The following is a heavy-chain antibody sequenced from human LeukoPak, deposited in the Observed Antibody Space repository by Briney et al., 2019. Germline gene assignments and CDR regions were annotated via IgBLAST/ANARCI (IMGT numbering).Heavy chain of an antibody. D-gene: IGHD3-22*01. J-gene: IGHJ3*02. Sequence: SETLSLTCTVSGGSISSSSYYWGWIRQPPGKGLEWIGSIYYSGSTYYNPSLKSRVTISVDTSKNQFSLKLSSVTAADTAVYYCARDKRGNYYDSSGYTTGAFDIWGQGTMVTVSS. V-gene: IGHV4-39*07. CDR2: IYYSGST. CDR1: GGSISSSSYY. CDR3: ARDKRGNYYDSSGYTTGAFDI.